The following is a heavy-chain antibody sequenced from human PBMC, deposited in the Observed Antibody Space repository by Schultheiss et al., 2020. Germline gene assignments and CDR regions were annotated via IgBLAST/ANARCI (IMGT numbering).Heavy chain of an antibody. CDR2: IYYSGST. CDR3: ARHIRKRITMVRGVIILIWFDP. D-gene: IGHD3-10*01. CDR1: GGSISSSSYY. Sequence: SETLSLTCTVSGGSISSSSYYWGWIRQPPGKGLEWIGSIYYSGSTYYNPSLKSRVTISVDTSKNQFSLKLSSVTAADTAVYYCARHIRKRITMVRGVIILIWFDPWGQGTLVTVSS. V-gene: IGHV4-39*01. J-gene: IGHJ5*02.